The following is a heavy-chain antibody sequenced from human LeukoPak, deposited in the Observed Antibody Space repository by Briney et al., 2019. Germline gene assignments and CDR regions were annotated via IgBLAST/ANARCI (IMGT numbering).Heavy chain of an antibody. J-gene: IGHJ4*02. D-gene: IGHD2-15*01. Sequence: ASVKVSCKASGYTFTGYYLHWVRQAPGQGLEWMGWINPYSGGTNHAQKFQGRVTMTRDTSASTAYMELSRLRSDDTAVYYCARFSSGYCSGDSCYGDFWGQGTLVTVSS. V-gene: IGHV1-2*02. CDR2: INPYSGGT. CDR3: ARFSSGYCSGDSCYGDF. CDR1: GYTFTGYY.